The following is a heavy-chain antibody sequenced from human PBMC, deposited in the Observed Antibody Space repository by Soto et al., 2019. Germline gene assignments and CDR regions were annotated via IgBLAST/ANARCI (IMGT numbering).Heavy chain of an antibody. CDR1: GYSFTNYG. V-gene: IGHV1-18*01. D-gene: IGHD6-19*01. CDR2: ISGFNGNT. Sequence: QDQLVQSGAEVKKPGASVTVSCKASGYSFTNYGITWVRQAPGQGLEWMGWISGFNGNTHYAQKLQGRVTMTTDASTSTAYMELRSLRSGDTAVYYCARDRGVAPPVAGNTHYYYYMDVWGKGTTVTVSS. J-gene: IGHJ6*03. CDR3: ARDRGVAPPVAGNTHYYYYMDV.